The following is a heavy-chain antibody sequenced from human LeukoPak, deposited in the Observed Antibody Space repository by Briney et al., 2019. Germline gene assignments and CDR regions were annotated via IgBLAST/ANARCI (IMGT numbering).Heavy chain of an antibody. V-gene: IGHV4-4*02. Sequence: PSGTLPLTCAVSGGSISSSNWWSWVRQPPGRGLEWIGEIYHSGSTNYNPSLKSRVTISVDKSKNQFSLKLSSVTAADTAVYYCARVFSRAGGASCPKMCDDYWGQGTLVTVSS. J-gene: IGHJ4*02. CDR1: GGSISSSNW. CDR3: ARVFSRAGGASCPKMCDDY. D-gene: IGHD2-15*01. CDR2: IYHSGST.